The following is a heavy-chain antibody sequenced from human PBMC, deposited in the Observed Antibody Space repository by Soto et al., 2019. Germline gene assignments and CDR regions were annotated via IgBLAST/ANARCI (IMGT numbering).Heavy chain of an antibody. CDR1: GGSISTGGYY. CDR2: IDGSGYT. CDR3: ARKQAGFFYGIDY. D-gene: IGHD3-3*01. Sequence: LSLTCTVSGGSISTGGYYWSWIRQYPGKGLEWLGYIDGSGYTLYNPSLQSRLTLSMDTSKNQFSLKLSSATAADTAVYFCARKQAGFFYGIDYWGQGTLVTVSS. J-gene: IGHJ4*02. V-gene: IGHV4-31*03.